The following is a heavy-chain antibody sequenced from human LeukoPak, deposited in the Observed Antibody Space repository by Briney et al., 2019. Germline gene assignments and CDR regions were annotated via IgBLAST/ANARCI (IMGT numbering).Heavy chain of an antibody. CDR1: VGSFSGYN. D-gene: IGHD3-10*01. CDR2: INHSGST. J-gene: IGHJ5*02. Sequence: SETLSLTCAVYVGSFSGYNWSWIRQPPGKGLEWIGEINHSGSTNYNPSLKSRVTISVDTSKNQFSLKLSSVTAADTAVYYCARGFGELKGGNWFDPWGQGTLVTVSS. CDR3: ARGFGELKGGNWFDP. V-gene: IGHV4-34*01.